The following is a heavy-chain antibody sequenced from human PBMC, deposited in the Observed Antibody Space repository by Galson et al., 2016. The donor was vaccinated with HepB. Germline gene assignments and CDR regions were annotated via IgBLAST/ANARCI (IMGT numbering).Heavy chain of an antibody. D-gene: IGHD3-10*01. CDR3: ARDRSSGSGNFGY. V-gene: IGHV4-31*03. CDR1: GGSISSGGYY. J-gene: IGHJ4*02. Sequence: LSLTCTVSGGSISSGGYYWSWIRQHPGKGLEWIGYIYHSGSTYYNPSLKSRVSISVYTSKNQFSLRLSSVTAADTAVYYCARDRSSGSGNFGYWGQGTLVTVSS. CDR2: IYHSGST.